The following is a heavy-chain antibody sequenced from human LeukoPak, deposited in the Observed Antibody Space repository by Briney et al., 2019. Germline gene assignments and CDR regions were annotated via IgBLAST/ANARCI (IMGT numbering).Heavy chain of an antibody. D-gene: IGHD1-26*01. CDR3: ARSIRVGATKRXXDY. J-gene: IGHJ4*02. Sequence: GESLKISCKGSGYSFTSYWIGWVRQMPGKGLEWMGIIYPGDSDTRYSPSFQGQVTISADKSISTAYLQWSSLKASDTAMYYCARSIRVGATKRXXDYWGQGTLVTVSS. V-gene: IGHV5-51*01. CDR2: IYPGDSDT. CDR1: GYSFTSYW.